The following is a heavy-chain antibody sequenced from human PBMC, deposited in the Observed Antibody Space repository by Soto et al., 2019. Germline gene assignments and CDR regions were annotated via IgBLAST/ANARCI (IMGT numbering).Heavy chain of an antibody. D-gene: IGHD3-10*01. J-gene: IGHJ4*02. CDR2: VNPNNGDT. Sequence: QVQLVQSGAELKKPGASVKVSCKASGYTFSNYDMNWVRQATGQGPEWIGWVNPNNGDTGYAQKFQARVTLTTAISTTTAYMELTSLRSEDTAIYYCAKVSRKGSAIDFDYWGQGTLITVSS. CDR3: AKVSRKGSAIDFDY. CDR1: GYTFSNYD. V-gene: IGHV1-8*01.